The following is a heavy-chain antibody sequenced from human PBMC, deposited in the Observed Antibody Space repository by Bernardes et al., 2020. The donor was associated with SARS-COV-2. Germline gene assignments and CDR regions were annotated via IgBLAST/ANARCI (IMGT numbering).Heavy chain of an antibody. CDR2: ISSSSSYT. V-gene: IGHV3-11*03. Sequence: GSLRLSCAASGFTFSDYYMSWIRQAPGKGLEWVSYISSSSSYTNYADSVKGRFTISRDNAKNSLYLQMNSLRAEDTAVYYCASRFYGGSEGYFDLWGRGTLVTVSS. CDR1: GFTFSDYY. D-gene: IGHD4-17*01. J-gene: IGHJ2*01. CDR3: ASRFYGGSEGYFDL.